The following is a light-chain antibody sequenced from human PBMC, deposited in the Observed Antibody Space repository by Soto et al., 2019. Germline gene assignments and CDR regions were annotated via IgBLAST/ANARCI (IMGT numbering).Light chain of an antibody. CDR3: RQGQHIPRT. J-gene: IGKJ5*01. V-gene: IGKV2-28*01. CDR1: QSLLHSSGNNY. Sequence: DIVMTQSPLSLPVTPGQSAPISCRPSQSLLHSSGNNYLDWYVQKPGQSPQLLIYWGSNRASGVHDRFSDSRSSTDFTLKISKVDAKDVGVYYCRQGQHIPRTFGQGTRLEIK. CDR2: WGS.